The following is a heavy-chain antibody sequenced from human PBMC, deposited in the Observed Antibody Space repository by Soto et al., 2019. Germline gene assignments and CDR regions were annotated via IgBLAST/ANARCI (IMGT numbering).Heavy chain of an antibody. Sequence: QVQLVQSGAEVKKPGSSVKVSCKASGGTFSSYAISCVRQAPGPGLEWMGGIIPIFGIANYAQKFQGRVTITADETTSTAYMELSSLRSEQTAVYYCANRSPGNRGQRARLYYDGMDVWGQGTTVTVSS. D-gene: IGHD6-25*01. V-gene: IGHV1-69*01. J-gene: IGHJ6*02. CDR3: ANRSPGNRGQRARLYYDGMDV. CDR2: IIPIFGIA. CDR1: GGTFSSYA.